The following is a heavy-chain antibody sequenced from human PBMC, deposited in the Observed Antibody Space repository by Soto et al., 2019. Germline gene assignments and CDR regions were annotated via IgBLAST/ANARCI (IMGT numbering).Heavy chain of an antibody. CDR1: GFTFSDYG. V-gene: IGHV3-30*03. J-gene: IGHJ4*02. CDR3: ARGRYSSSRSPFDY. CDR2: VTYDGSNH. D-gene: IGHD6-13*01. Sequence: LRLSCAASGFTFSDYGMHWVRQAPGKGLECLAVVTYDGSNHYYADSVKGRFTISRDNSKNTLYLQMNSLRAEDTAVYYCARGRYSSSRSPFDYWGQGTLVTVSS.